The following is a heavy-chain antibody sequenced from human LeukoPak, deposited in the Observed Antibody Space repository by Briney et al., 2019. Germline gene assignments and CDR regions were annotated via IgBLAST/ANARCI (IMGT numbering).Heavy chain of an antibody. CDR3: ASSRDDFWSGYEDY. Sequence: SETLSLTCIVSGGSISSSSYYWGWIRQPPGKGLEWIGSIYYSGSTYYNPSLKSRVTISVDTSKNQFSLKLSSVTAADTAVYYCASSRDDFWSGYEDYWGQGTLVTVSS. V-gene: IGHV4-39*01. CDR2: IYYSGST. D-gene: IGHD3-3*01. J-gene: IGHJ4*02. CDR1: GGSISSSSYY.